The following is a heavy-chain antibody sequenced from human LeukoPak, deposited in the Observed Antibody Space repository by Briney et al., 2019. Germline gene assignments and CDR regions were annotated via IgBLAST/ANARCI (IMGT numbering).Heavy chain of an antibody. CDR1: GGTFSSYA. J-gene: IGHJ3*02. CDR2: IIPIFGTA. D-gene: IGHD1-26*01. Sequence: ASVKVSCKASGGTFSSYAIIWVRQAPGQGLEWMGGIIPIFGTANYAQKFQGRVTITTDESTSTAYMELSSLRSEDTAVYYCARGLLVYPLHSGSYSDDAFDIWGQGTMVTVS. CDR3: ARGLLVYPLHSGSYSDDAFDI. V-gene: IGHV1-69*05.